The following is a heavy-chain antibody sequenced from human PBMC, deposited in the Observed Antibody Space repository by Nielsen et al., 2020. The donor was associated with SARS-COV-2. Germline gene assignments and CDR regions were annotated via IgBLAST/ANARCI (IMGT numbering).Heavy chain of an antibody. CDR3: ARGTRGCSGGSCSQPRSFDY. CDR1: GFTFSSYA. CDR2: ISYDGSNK. Sequence: GESLKISCAASGFTFSSYAMHWVRQAPGKGLEWVAVISYDGSNKYYADSVKGRFTISRDNSKNTLYLQMNSLRAEDTAVYYCARGTRGCSGGSCSQPRSFDYWGQGTLVTVSS. D-gene: IGHD2-15*01. V-gene: IGHV3-30-3*01. J-gene: IGHJ4*02.